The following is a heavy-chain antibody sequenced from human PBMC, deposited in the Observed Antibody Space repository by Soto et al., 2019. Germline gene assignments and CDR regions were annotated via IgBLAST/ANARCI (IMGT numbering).Heavy chain of an antibody. J-gene: IGHJ4*02. Sequence: QVQLVESGGGVVQPGRSLRLSCAASGFTFSSYGMHWVRQAPGKGLEWVAVISYDGSNKYYADSVKARFTISRDNSKNTLYMQMNSQRAEDTAVYYCAKDLGCGYTLDYWGQGTLVTVSS. CDR3: AKDLGCGYTLDY. V-gene: IGHV3-30*18. CDR2: ISYDGSNK. D-gene: IGHD5-18*01. CDR1: GFTFSSYG.